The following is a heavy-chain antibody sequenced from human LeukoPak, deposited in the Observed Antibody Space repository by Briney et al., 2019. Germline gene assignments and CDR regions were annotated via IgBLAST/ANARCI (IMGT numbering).Heavy chain of an antibody. J-gene: IGHJ4*02. Sequence: GASVKVSCKASGYTFTSYYMHWVRQAPGQGLEWMGIINPSGGSTSYAQKFQGRVTMTRDTSTSTVYMELSSLRSEDTAVYYCARGRVTYSGYDFPYYFDYWGQGTLVTVSS. CDR3: ARGRVTYSGYDFPYYFDY. CDR1: GYTFTSYY. V-gene: IGHV1-46*01. D-gene: IGHD5-12*01. CDR2: INPSGGST.